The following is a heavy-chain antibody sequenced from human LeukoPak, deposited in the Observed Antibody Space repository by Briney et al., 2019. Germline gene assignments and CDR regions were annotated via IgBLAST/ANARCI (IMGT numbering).Heavy chain of an antibody. D-gene: IGHD1-7*01. J-gene: IGHJ5*02. CDR3: ARVKSITGTTRGSWFDP. Sequence: ASVKVSCKASGYTFTSYGISWVRQAPGQGLEWMGWISAYNGNTNYAQKLQGRVTMTTDTSTSTAYTELRSLRSDDTAVYYCARVKSITGTTRGSWFDPWGQGTLVTVSS. CDR2: ISAYNGNT. V-gene: IGHV1-18*01. CDR1: GYTFTSYG.